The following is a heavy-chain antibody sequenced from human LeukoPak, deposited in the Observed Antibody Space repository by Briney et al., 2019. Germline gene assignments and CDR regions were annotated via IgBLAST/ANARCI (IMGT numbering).Heavy chain of an antibody. Sequence: GASVTVSCTASGGTFSIYAISWVRQAPGQGLEWMGGIIPIFGTANYAQKFQGRVTITADESTSTAYMELSSLRSEDTAVYYCARALTKRVVGRAFDIWGQGTMVTVSS. J-gene: IGHJ3*02. V-gene: IGHV1-69*13. CDR3: ARALTKRVVGRAFDI. CDR2: IIPIFGTA. D-gene: IGHD4/OR15-4a*01. CDR1: GGTFSIYA.